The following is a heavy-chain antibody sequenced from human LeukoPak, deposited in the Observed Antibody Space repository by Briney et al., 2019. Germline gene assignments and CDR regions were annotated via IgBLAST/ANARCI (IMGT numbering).Heavy chain of an antibody. CDR2: ISSSSSTI. CDR3: ARDQVYFGAPLDGKDV. CDR1: GFTFSSYS. D-gene: IGHD1-26*01. V-gene: IGHV3-48*04. J-gene: IGHJ6*02. Sequence: GGSLRLSCAASGFTFSSYSMNWVRQAPGKGLEWVSYISSSSSTIYYADSVKGRFTISRDNAKNSLYLQMNSLRAEDTAVYYCARDQVYFGAPLDGKDVWGQGTTVTVSS.